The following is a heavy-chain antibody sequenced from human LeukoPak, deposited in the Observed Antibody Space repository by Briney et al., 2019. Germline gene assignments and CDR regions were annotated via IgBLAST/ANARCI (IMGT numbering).Heavy chain of an antibody. CDR3: ARDAHYYDSSATQRDAFDI. CDR2: IYYSGST. J-gene: IGHJ3*02. Sequence: PSETLSLTCTVSGGSISSYYWSWIRQPPGKGLEWIGYIYYSGSTNYNPSLKSRVTISVDTSKNQFSLKLSSVTAADTAVYYCARDAHYYDSSATQRDAFDIWGQGTMVTVSS. V-gene: IGHV4-59*12. D-gene: IGHD3-22*01. CDR1: GGSISSYY.